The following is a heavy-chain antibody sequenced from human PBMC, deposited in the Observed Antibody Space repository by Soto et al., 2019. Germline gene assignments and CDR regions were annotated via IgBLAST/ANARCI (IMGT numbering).Heavy chain of an antibody. Sequence: SETLSLTCVVYGGSFSGYYWNWIRQSPGKGLEWIGQINHSGNTNYNPSLKSRVTIAVDKSKNQFSLKLTSVTAADTAVYYCARGSEYQLPLDYWGQGTLVTVSS. CDR1: GGSFSGYY. CDR2: INHSGNT. J-gene: IGHJ4*02. CDR3: ARGSEYQLPLDY. V-gene: IGHV4-34*01. D-gene: IGHD2-2*01.